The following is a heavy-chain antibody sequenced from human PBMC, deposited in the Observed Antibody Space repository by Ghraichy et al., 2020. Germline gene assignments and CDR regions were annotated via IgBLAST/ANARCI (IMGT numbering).Heavy chain of an antibody. V-gene: IGHV4-59*01. CDR2: IYDSGGT. Sequence: SETLSLTCTVSGGSISGYYWSWIRQPPGKGLEWIGYIYDSGGTKYNPSLKSRVTISEDMSKNQLSLKLTSVTAADTAVYYCARSFRGPTMWFDPWGQGTLVTVSS. CDR1: GGSISGYY. CDR3: ARSFRGPTMWFDP. D-gene: IGHD1-26*01. J-gene: IGHJ5*02.